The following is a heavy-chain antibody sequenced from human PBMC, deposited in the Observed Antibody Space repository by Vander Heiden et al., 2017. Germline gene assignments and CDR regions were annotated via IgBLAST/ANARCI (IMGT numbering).Heavy chain of an antibody. Sequence: QVQLVQSGAEVKKPGASVTVSCKASGYTFTSYDINWVRQATGQGLEWMGWMNPNSGNTGYAQKFQGIVTMTRNTSISTAYMELSSLRSEDTAVYYCASVGAVAAPWGAFDIWGQGTMVTVSS. V-gene: IGHV1-8*01. CDR1: GYTFTSYD. CDR3: ASVGAVAAPWGAFDI. J-gene: IGHJ3*02. D-gene: IGHD6-19*01. CDR2: MNPNSGNT.